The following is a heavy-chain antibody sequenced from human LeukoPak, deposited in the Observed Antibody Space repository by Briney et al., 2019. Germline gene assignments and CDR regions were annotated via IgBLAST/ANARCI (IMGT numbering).Heavy chain of an antibody. CDR1: GGTFSSYA. V-gene: IGHV1-46*01. CDR2: INPSGGST. CDR3: ARDLSNSRDY. D-gene: IGHD4-23*01. J-gene: IGHJ4*02. Sequence: ASVKVSCKASGGTFSSYAISWVRQAPGQGLEWMGIINPSGGSTSYAQKFQGRVTMTRDTSTSTVYMELSSLRSEDTAVYYCARDLSNSRDYWGQGTLVTVSS.